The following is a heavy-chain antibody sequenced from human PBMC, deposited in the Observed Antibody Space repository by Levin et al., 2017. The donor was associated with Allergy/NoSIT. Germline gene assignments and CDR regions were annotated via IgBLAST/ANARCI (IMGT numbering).Heavy chain of an antibody. CDR1: GFTFSSYA. Sequence: GGSLRLSCAASGFTFSSYAMHWVRQAPGKGLEWVAVISYDGSNKYYADSVKGRFTISRDNSKNTLYLQMNSLRAEDTAVYYCARAGQQWLVGWYFDLWGRGTLVTVSS. CDR2: ISYDGSNK. D-gene: IGHD6-19*01. CDR3: ARAGQQWLVGWYFDL. V-gene: IGHV3-30-3*01. J-gene: IGHJ2*01.